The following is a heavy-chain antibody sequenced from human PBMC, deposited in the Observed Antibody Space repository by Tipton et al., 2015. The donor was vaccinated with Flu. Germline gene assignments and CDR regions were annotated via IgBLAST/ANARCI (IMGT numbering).Heavy chain of an antibody. Sequence: TLSLTCTVSGGSINSYYWSWIRQPPGKGLEWIGYLHYSGSTNYNPSLKSRVTISEGTSMNQFSLRLSSVTAADTAVYYCARKVGDYWGQGTLVTVSS. CDR3: ARKVGDY. CDR2: LHYSGST. CDR1: GGSINSYY. D-gene: IGHD1-26*01. V-gene: IGHV4-59*08. J-gene: IGHJ4*02.